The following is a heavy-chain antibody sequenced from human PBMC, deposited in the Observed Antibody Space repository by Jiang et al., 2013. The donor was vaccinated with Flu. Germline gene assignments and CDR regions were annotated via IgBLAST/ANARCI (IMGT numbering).Heavy chain of an antibody. CDR2: ISYSGST. D-gene: IGHD6-13*01. CDR1: DGSIRSYY. CDR3: ARQMGAAAGIVWFDL. V-gene: IGHV4-59*08. J-gene: IGHJ5*02. Sequence: GLVKPSETLSLTCTVSDGSIRSYYWSWIRQPPGKGLEWIGYISYSGSTNYNPSLKSRVTISADTSKNQFSLRLGSVTAADTAVYYCARQMGAAAGIVWFDLWGLGTLVTVSS.